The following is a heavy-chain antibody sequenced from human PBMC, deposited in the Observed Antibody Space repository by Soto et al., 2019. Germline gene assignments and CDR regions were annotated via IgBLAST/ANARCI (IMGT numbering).Heavy chain of an antibody. CDR3: ARHLRASYRPYYFDY. CDR1: GYSFTSYW. D-gene: IGHD2-21*01. CDR2: IYPGDSDT. Sequence: GESLKISCKGSGYSFTSYWIGWVRQMPGKGLEWMGIIYPGDSDTRYSPSFQGQVTISANKSISTAYLQWSSLKASDTAMYYCARHLRASYRPYYFDYWGQGTLVTVSS. J-gene: IGHJ4*02. V-gene: IGHV5-51*01.